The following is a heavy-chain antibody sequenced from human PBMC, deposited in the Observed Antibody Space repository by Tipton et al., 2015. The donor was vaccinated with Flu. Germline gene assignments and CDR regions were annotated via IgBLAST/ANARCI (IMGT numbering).Heavy chain of an antibody. Sequence: SLRLSCAASGFTVSSNYMSWVRQAPGKGLEWVSVIYSGGSTYYADSVKGRITISSDNSKNTLYLQMNSLRAEDTAGYYCARVQGVSYDISGYFLGCYYYGIDVCGQGTTVSVSS. CDR3: ARVQGVSYDISGYFLGCYYYGIDV. CDR1: GFTVSSNY. D-gene: IGHD3-22*01. CDR2: IYSGGST. J-gene: IGHJ6*02. V-gene: IGHV3-53*01.